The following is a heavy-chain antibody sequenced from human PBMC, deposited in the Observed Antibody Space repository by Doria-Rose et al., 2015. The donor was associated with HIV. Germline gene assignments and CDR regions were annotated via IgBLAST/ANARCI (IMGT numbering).Heavy chain of an antibody. CDR1: GVSLSSPGMG. D-gene: IGHD6-13*01. V-gene: IGHV2-26*01. J-gene: IGHJ4*02. CDR3: ARIKSSRWYHKYYFDF. Sequence: QESGPVLVKPTGTLTLTCTVSGVSLSSPGMGVSWIRQPPGKALEWLANIFSYDDRSYKTSLKSRLTISRGTYKSQVVLTMTDTDPVDTATYYCARIKSSRWYHKYYFDFWAREPWSSSPQ. CDR2: IFSYDDR.